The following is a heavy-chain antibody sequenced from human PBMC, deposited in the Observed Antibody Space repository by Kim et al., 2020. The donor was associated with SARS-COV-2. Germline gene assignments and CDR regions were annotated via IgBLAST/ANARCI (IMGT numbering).Heavy chain of an antibody. Sequence: GGSLRLSCAASGFTFSSYGMHWVRQAPGKGLEWVAIIWYDGSNKYHADSVKGRFTISRDDSKNMLYLQMNSLRAEDTAVYYCVRDLGSYPHNWVDPSGQG. J-gene: IGHJ5*02. D-gene: IGHD3-10*01. CDR2: IWYDGSNK. CDR3: VRDLGSYPHNWVDP. V-gene: IGHV3-33*01. CDR1: GFTFSSYG.